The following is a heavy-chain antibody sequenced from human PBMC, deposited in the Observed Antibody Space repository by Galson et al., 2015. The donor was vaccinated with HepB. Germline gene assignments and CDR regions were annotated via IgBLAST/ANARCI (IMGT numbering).Heavy chain of an antibody. CDR3: AKDCSTTSCSAWHAFDV. V-gene: IGHV3-48*03. CDR1: GFTFSAYE. D-gene: IGHD2-2*01. CDR2: IRKDGITI. J-gene: IGHJ3*01. Sequence: SLRLSCAASGFTFSAYEMSWVRQAPGKGLEWLSHIRKDGITIHYADSVQGRFTISRDNAKNSLYLQMDSLRAEDTAVYYCAKDCSTTSCSAWHAFDVWGQGTPVTVSS.